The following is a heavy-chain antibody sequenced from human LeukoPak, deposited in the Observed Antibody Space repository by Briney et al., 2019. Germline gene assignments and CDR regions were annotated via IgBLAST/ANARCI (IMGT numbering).Heavy chain of an antibody. V-gene: IGHV3-21*01. J-gene: IGHJ4*02. Sequence: PGGSLRLSCAASGFTVSSNYMSWVRQAPGKGLEWVSSIGSSSSYIYYADSVKGRFTISRDNAKNSLYLQMNSLRAEDTAVYYCARDRGSFTFDYWGQGTLVAVSS. CDR1: GFTVSSNY. D-gene: IGHD1-26*01. CDR3: ARDRGSFTFDY. CDR2: IGSSSSYI.